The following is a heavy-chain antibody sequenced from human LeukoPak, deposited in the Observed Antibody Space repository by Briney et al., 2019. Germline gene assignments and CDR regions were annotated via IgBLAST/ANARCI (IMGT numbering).Heavy chain of an antibody. J-gene: IGHJ6*03. CDR1: GYTFTGYY. V-gene: IGHV1-2*02. D-gene: IGHD3-10*01. Sequence: ASVKVSCKASGYTFTGYYMHWVRQAPGQGLEWMGWVNPNSGGTNYAQEFQGRVTMTRDTSISTAYMELSRLRSDDTAVYYCSGWFGELSSDYYYYYYMDVWGKGTTVTVSS. CDR3: SGWFGELSSDYYYYYYMDV. CDR2: VNPNSGGT.